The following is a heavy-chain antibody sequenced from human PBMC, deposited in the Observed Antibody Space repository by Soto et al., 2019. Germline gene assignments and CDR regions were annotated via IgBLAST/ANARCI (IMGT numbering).Heavy chain of an antibody. CDR3: ARARLDYDYVWGSYRSYFDY. D-gene: IGHD3-16*02. J-gene: IGHJ4*02. CDR2: IIPIFGTA. Sequence: QVQLVQSGAEVKKPGSSVKVSCKASGGTFSSYAISWVRQAPGQGLEWMGGIIPIFGTANYAQKFQGRVTITADESTSTAYMELSSLRSEDTAVYYCARARLDYDYVWGSYRSYFDYWGQGTLVTVSS. V-gene: IGHV1-69*01. CDR1: GGTFSSYA.